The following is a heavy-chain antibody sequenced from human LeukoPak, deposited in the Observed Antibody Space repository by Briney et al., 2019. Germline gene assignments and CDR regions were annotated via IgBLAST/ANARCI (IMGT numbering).Heavy chain of an antibody. J-gene: IGHJ4*02. CDR3: ARVWEHFDY. CDR1: GYTFTSYA. D-gene: IGHD1-26*01. Sequence: ASVKVSCKASGYTFTSYAMNWVRQAPGQGLEWMGWINPNSGGTNYAQKFQGRVTMTRDTSISTAYMELSRLRSDDTAVYYCARVWEHFDYWGQGTLVTVSS. CDR2: INPNSGGT. V-gene: IGHV1-2*02.